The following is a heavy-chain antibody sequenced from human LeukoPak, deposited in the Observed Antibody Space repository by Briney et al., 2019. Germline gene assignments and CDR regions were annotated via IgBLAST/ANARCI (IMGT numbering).Heavy chain of an antibody. CDR1: GYTFTAYY. Sequence: ASVKVSCKASGYTFTAYYLQWVRLAPGQGLEWMGWINPKSGGTEYAKRFQGRVTMTRDTSISTAYMELSRLRSDDTAVYYCARDHCSANSCYKDYYNGLDVWGQGTTVTVSS. CDR2: INPKSGGT. J-gene: IGHJ6*02. CDR3: ARDHCSANSCYKDYYNGLDV. D-gene: IGHD2-2*02. V-gene: IGHV1-2*02.